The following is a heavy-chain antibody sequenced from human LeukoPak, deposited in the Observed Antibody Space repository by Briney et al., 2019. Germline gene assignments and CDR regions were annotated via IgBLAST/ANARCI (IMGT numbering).Heavy chain of an antibody. J-gene: IGHJ4*02. D-gene: IGHD5-18*01. CDR1: GFTFSRYW. CDR3: ARDGYSYGIFDY. V-gene: IGHV3-7*01. Sequence: GGSLRLSCAASGFTFSRYWMSWVRQAPGKGLEWVANIKQDGSEKYYVDSVKGRFTISRDNAKNSLYLQMNSLRAEDTAVYYCARDGYSYGIFDYWGQGTLVTVSS. CDR2: IKQDGSEK.